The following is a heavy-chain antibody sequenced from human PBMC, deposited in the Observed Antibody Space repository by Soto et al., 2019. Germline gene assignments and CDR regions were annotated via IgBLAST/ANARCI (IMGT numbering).Heavy chain of an antibody. Sequence: QVQLVQSGAEVKKPGSSVKVSCKASGGTFSSYAISWVRQAPGQGLEGMGGSIPIFGPANYAQKFQGRVTITADKSTSTAYLELSSLRSEDTAVYYCAAVGNIAAAGTGWFDPWGQGTLVTVSS. CDR1: GGTFSSYA. CDR2: SIPIFGPA. J-gene: IGHJ5*02. V-gene: IGHV1-69*06. CDR3: AAVGNIAAAGTGWFDP. D-gene: IGHD6-13*01.